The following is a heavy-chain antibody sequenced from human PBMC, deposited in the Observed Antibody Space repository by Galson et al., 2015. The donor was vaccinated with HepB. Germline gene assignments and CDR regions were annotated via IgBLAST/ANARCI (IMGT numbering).Heavy chain of an antibody. D-gene: IGHD7-27*01. CDR2: IDSDGTIT. Sequence: SLRLSCAASGSTFNSHWMHWVRQAPGKGLVWVSRIDSDGTITTYADSVRGRFTISRDNAKNTLYLQMHSVRAEDTAVYYCTREVWGSSYFDSWGRGTLVTVSS. CDR3: TREVWGSSYFDS. V-gene: IGHV3-74*01. J-gene: IGHJ4*02. CDR1: GSTFNSHW.